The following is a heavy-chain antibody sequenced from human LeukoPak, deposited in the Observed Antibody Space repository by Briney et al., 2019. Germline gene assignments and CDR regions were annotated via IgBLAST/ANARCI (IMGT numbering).Heavy chain of an antibody. CDR1: GFTFSSYS. V-gene: IGHV3-21*01. D-gene: IGHD2-15*01. J-gene: IGHJ6*02. Sequence: GGSLRLSRAASGFTFSSYSMNWVRQAPGKGLEWVSSISSSSSYIYYADSVKGRFTISRDNAKNSLYLQMNSLRAEDTAVYYCARGPPLYCSGGSCPLTYGMDVWGQGTTVTVSS. CDR3: ARGPPLYCSGGSCPLTYGMDV. CDR2: ISSSSSYI.